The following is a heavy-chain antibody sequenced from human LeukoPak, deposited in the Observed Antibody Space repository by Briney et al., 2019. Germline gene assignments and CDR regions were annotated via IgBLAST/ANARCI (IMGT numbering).Heavy chain of an antibody. V-gene: IGHV3-9*01. J-gene: IGHJ4*02. CDR1: GFTFGDYA. CDR2: IRWNSGRK. D-gene: IGHD3-22*01. Sequence: GGSLTLSCAVSGFTFGDYAMHWVRHAPGKGLEWVSGIRWNSGRKGYADSVKGRITISRDNAKNSVYLQMNSLRAEDTALYYRAKDDAYYDDSSGYWGPYYFDYWGQGTLVTVSS. CDR3: AKDDAYYDDSSGYWGPYYFDY.